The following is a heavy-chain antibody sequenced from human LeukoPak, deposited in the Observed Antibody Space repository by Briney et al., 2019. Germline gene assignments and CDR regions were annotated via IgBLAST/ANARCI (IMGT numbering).Heavy chain of an antibody. CDR1: GGSISSYY. Sequence: SETLSLTCTVSGGSISSYYWSWIRQPPGKGLEWIGYIYYSGSTNYNPSLKSRVTISVDTSKNQFSLKLSSVTAADTALYYCARGKYYYGSGTYYPFDYWGQGTLVTVSS. D-gene: IGHD3-10*01. CDR3: ARGKYYYGSGTYYPFDY. J-gene: IGHJ4*02. CDR2: IYYSGST. V-gene: IGHV4-59*01.